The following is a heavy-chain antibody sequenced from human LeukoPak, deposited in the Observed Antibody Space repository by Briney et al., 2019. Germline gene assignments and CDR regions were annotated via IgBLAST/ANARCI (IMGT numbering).Heavy chain of an antibody. CDR2: ISGSGSST. V-gene: IGHV3-23*01. CDR3: AKDGVIVVTGDFDY. D-gene: IGHD5-12*01. J-gene: IGHJ4*02. CDR1: GFTFSSYA. Sequence: GGSLRLSCAASGFTFSSYAMSWVRQAPGKGLEWVSAISGSGSSTYYADSVKGRFTISRDNSKNTLYLQMNSLRAEDTAVYYCAKDGVIVVTGDFDYWGQGTLVTVSS.